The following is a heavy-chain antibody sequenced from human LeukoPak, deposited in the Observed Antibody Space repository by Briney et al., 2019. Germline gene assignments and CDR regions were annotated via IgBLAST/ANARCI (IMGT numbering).Heavy chain of an antibody. CDR2: IIPIFGTA. Sequence: GASVKVSCKASGYTFTSYGISWVRQAPGQGLEWMGGIIPIFGTANYAQKFQGRITMTRDMSTSTVYMELSSLRSEDTAVYYCASGAYDSSGYFSDALFDYWGQGTLVTVSS. CDR3: ASGAYDSSGYFSDALFDY. CDR1: GYTFTSYG. J-gene: IGHJ4*02. D-gene: IGHD3-22*01. V-gene: IGHV1-69*05.